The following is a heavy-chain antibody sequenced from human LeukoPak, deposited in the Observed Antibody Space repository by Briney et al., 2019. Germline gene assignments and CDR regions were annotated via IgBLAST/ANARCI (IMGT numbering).Heavy chain of an antibody. J-gene: IGHJ4*02. CDR1: GFTLSSDY. CDR2: IYSGGST. V-gene: IGHV3-53*05. Sequence: GGSLRLSCAASGFTLSSDYMSWVRQAPGEGLEWVSVIYSGGSTYYADSVKGRFTISRDNSKTTLHLQMNSLRAEDTAVYYCARHSSGYYHYDYWGPGTPVTVAS. CDR3: ARHSSGYYHYDY. D-gene: IGHD3-22*01.